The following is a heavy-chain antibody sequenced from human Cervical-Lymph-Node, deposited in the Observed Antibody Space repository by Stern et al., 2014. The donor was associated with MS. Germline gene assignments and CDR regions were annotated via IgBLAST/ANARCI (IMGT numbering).Heavy chain of an antibody. Sequence: EVQLVESGAEVKKPGESLKMSCKGYGYSFANYWIGWVRQMPGKGLEWMAIIYPDDSNIKYSPSFQGQVTISADKSISTTYLQWRSLSASDTAMYYCARLGYCSGSACYAPFHYWGQGTLVTVSS. V-gene: IGHV5-51*03. CDR2: IYPDDSNI. D-gene: IGHD2-2*01. J-gene: IGHJ4*02. CDR1: GYSFANYW. CDR3: ARLGYCSGSACYAPFHY.